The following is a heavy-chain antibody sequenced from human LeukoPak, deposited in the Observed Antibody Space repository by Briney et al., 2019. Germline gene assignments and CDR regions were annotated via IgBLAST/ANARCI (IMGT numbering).Heavy chain of an antibody. CDR1: GGTFSSYA. CDR3: ARSQYCSSTSCPRQVGFDP. CDR2: IIPIFGTA. Sequence: VASVKVSCKASGGTFSSYAISWVRQAPGQGLEWMGGIIPIFGTANYAQKFQGRVTITADESTSTAYMELSSLRSEDTAVYYCARSQYCSSTSCPRQVGFDPWGQGTLVTVSS. V-gene: IGHV1-69*13. D-gene: IGHD2-2*01. J-gene: IGHJ5*02.